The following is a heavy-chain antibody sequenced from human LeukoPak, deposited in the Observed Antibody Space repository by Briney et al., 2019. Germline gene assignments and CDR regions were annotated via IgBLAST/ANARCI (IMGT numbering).Heavy chain of an antibody. Sequence: PSETLSLTCAVYGGSFSGYYWSWIRQPPGKGLEWIGEINHSGSTNYNPSLKSRVTISVDTSKNQFSLKLSSVTAADTAVYYCARAGEASFDYWGQGTLVTVSS. CDR1: GGSFSGYY. J-gene: IGHJ4*02. D-gene: IGHD1-1*01. V-gene: IGHV4-34*01. CDR2: INHSGST. CDR3: ARAGEASFDY.